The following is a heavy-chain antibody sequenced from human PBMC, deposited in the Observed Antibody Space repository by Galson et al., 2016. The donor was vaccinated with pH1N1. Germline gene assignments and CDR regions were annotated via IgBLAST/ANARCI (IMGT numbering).Heavy chain of an antibody. J-gene: IGHJ4*02. V-gene: IGHV2-70*01. CDR1: GFSLSTSGMC. D-gene: IGHD4-17*01. CDR2: TAWADDQ. CDR3: ERALYGDFGGYFDN. Sequence: PALVKPTQTLTLTCTFSGFSLSTSGMCVSWIRQPPGKALEWLALTAWADDQYYSTSLQTRLTISKDTSKNQLVLTMTNMDPVDTATYYCERALYGDFGGYFDNWGQGTLVTVSS.